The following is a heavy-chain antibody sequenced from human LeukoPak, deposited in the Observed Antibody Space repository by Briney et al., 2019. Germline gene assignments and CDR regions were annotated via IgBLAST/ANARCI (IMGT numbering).Heavy chain of an antibody. J-gene: IGHJ5*02. CDR2: ISYDGSDK. D-gene: IGHD4-23*01. CDR3: ARASDYGGREINWFDP. Sequence: GGSLRLSCAASGFTFSSYGMHWVRQAPGKGLEWVALISYDGSDKYYADSVKGRFTISRDNSKNTLYLQMNTLRAEDTAVYYCARASDYGGREINWFDPWGQGTLVTVSS. CDR1: GFTFSSYG. V-gene: IGHV3-30*03.